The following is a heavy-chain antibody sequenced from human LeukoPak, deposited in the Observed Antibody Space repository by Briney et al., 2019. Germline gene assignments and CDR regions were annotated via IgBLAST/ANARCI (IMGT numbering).Heavy chain of an antibody. J-gene: IGHJ4*02. Sequence: GGSLRLPGAGSGFTFRNAWMNWVRQAPGKGLEWVGRIKSKTDGGTADYAAPVKGRFTISRDDSENTLDLQMNSLKSEDTTFYYCTTSYYWGKRVLVTVSS. CDR1: GFTFRNAW. CDR3: TTSYY. CDR2: IKSKTDGGTA. V-gene: IGHV3-15*01.